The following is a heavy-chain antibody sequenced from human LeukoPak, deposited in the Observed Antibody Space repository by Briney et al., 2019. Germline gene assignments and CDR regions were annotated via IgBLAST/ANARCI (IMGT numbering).Heavy chain of an antibody. V-gene: IGHV4-4*02. D-gene: IGHD6-13*01. J-gene: IGHJ4*02. Sequence: PSETLSLTCAVSGGSISSSNWWSWVRQPPGKGLEWIGEIYHSGSTNYNPSLKSRVTISVDKSKNQFSLKLSSVTAADTAVYYCARVGIAAAGTSYYWGQGTLVTVSS. CDR3: ARVGIAAAGTSYY. CDR1: GGSISSSNW. CDR2: IYHSGST.